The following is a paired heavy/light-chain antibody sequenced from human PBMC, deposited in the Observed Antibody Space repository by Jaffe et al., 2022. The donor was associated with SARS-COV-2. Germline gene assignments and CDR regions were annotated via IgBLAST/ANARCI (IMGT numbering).Heavy chain of an antibody. Sequence: EVLVLESGGGLVQPGGSLRLSCAASGFTFSSDAMSWVRQAPGKGLEWVSSISGNGGRTFHADSVKGRFTISRDKSKNTLYLQMNSLRVEDTAIYFCAKDPGPPFNFDYWGQGILVTVSS. J-gene: IGHJ4*02. D-gene: IGHD3-10*01. CDR3: AKDPGPPFNFDY. V-gene: IGHV3-23*01. CDR2: ISGNGGRT. CDR1: GFTFSSDA.
Light chain of an antibody. CDR3: LQYNSYPYT. J-gene: IGKJ2*01. V-gene: IGKV1-17*01. Sequence: DIQMTQSPSSLSASVGDRVTITCRASQGIRNDLGWYQQKPGKAPKRLISAAYTLQSGVPSRFSGSGSGTEFTLTISSLQPEDFATYYCLQYNSYPYTFGQGTKLEIK. CDR1: QGIRND. CDR2: AAY.